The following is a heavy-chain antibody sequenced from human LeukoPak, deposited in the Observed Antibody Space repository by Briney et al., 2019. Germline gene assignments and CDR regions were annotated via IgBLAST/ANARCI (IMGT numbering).Heavy chain of an antibody. CDR2: IIPIFGTA. V-gene: IGHV1-69*06. CDR3: ARDRRTGTTSNNWLDP. J-gene: IGHJ5*02. D-gene: IGHD1-7*01. Sequence: GASVKVSCKASGGTFSSYAISWVRQAPVQGLEWMGGIIPIFGTANYAQKFQGRVTITADKSTSTAYMELSSLRSEDTAVYYCARDRRTGTTSNNWLDPWGQGTLVTVSS. CDR1: GGTFSSYA.